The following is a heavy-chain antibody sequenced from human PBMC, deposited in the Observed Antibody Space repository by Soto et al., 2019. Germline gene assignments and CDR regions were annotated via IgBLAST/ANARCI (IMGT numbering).Heavy chain of an antibody. D-gene: IGHD3-3*01. CDR1: GFTFTNSG. Sequence: SVKVSCKASGFTFTNSGVQWVRQARGQRLEWIGWIVVGSGNTNYAQKFQERVTITRDMSTSTAYMELSSLRSEDTAVYYCAAGGLRFWGGFPQPYKVMAVGGKGTRVTV. CDR2: IVVGSGNT. J-gene: IGHJ4*01. V-gene: IGHV1-58*01. CDR3: AAGGLRFWGGFPQPYKVMAV.